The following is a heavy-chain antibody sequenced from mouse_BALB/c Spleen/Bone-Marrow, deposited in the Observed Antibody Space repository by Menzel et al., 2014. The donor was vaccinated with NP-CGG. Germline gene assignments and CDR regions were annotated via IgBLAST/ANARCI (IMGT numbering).Heavy chain of an antibody. CDR2: ISSGGRYT. J-gene: IGHJ4*01. CDR1: GFTFSSYV. Sequence: DVKLVESGGGLVKPGGSLKLSCAASGFTFSSYVMSWVRRSPEKRLEWVAEISSGGRYTYYPDTVTGRFTISRDNAKNPLSQEMGYLRSGNPAIYYCTGDQFITTSTRAMDYWGQGTPVTVSS. V-gene: IGHV5-9-4*01. D-gene: IGHD1-2*01. CDR3: TGDQFITTSTRAMDY.